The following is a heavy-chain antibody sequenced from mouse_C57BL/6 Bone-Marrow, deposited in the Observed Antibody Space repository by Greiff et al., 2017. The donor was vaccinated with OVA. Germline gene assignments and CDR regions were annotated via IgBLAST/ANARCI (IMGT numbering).Heavy chain of an antibody. V-gene: IGHV2-5*01. CDR1: GFSFTSYG. CDR2: IWRGGST. D-gene: IGHD4-1*01. CDR3: AKGLGRGSNAMDY. J-gene: IGHJ4*01. Sequence: VKLMESGPGLVQPSQSLSITCTVSGFSFTSYGVHWVRQSPGKGLEWLGVIWRGGSTDYNAAFMYRLSINKNNSMSQVSFKMNSQQTDDTAIYYGAKGLGRGSNAMDYWGQGTSVTVSS.